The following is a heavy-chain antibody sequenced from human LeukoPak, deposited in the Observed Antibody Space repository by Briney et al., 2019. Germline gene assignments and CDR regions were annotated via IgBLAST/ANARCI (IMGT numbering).Heavy chain of an antibody. D-gene: IGHD3-16*01. Sequence: GGSLRLSCGASGLSFSTSAMHGVRQAPGKGLEYVAAISSDGGSTYHADSVKGRFTISRDNSKNTLYLQMGSLRTEDMAMYYCARSSDTRFGELVLWGQGTLVTVSS. V-gene: IGHV3-64*02. CDR1: GLSFSTSA. CDR3: ARSSDTRFGELVL. CDR2: ISSDGGST. J-gene: IGHJ1*01.